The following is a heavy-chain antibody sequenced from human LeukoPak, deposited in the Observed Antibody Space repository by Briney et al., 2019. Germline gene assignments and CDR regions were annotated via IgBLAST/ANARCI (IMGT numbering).Heavy chain of an antibody. V-gene: IGHV4-59*01. Sequence: SETLSLTCTVSGGSISSYYWSWIRQPPGKGLEWIGYIYYSGSTNYNPSLKSRVTISVDTSKNQFSLKLSSVTAADTAVCYCARDRSLAYYYYGMDVWGQGTTVTVSS. J-gene: IGHJ6*02. CDR2: IYYSGST. CDR3: ARDRSLAYYYYGMDV. CDR1: GGSISSYY.